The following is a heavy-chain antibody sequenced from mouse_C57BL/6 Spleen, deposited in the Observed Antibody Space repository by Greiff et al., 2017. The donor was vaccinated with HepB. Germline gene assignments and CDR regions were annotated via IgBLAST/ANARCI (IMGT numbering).Heavy chain of an antibody. Sequence: EVHLVESGGGLVKPGGSLKLSCAASGFTFSDYGMHWVRQAPEKGLEWVAYISSGSSTIYYADTVKGRFTISRDNAKNTLFLQMTSLRSEDTAMYYCARADGYQYYYAMDYWGQGTSVTVSS. V-gene: IGHV5-17*01. D-gene: IGHD2-3*01. CDR3: ARADGYQYYYAMDY. J-gene: IGHJ4*01. CDR1: GFTFSDYG. CDR2: ISSGSSTI.